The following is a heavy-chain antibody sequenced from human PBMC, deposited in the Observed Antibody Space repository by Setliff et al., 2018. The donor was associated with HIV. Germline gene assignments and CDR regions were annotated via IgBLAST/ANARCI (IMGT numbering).Heavy chain of an antibody. CDR1: GGTIASGGYY. CDR3: ARGTYYDFWTEYGGAAFDI. Sequence: SETLSLTCTVSGGTIASGGYYWTWIRQHPGKGLEWIGYISYSGSTNYNPSLKSRVSISVDTSKNQFSLRLSSVTAADTAVYYCARGTYYDFWTEYGGAAFDIWGQGTKVTVSS. CDR2: ISYSGST. D-gene: IGHD3-3*01. J-gene: IGHJ3*02. V-gene: IGHV4-61*08.